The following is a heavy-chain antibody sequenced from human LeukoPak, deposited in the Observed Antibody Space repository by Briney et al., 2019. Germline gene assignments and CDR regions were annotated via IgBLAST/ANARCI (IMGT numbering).Heavy chain of an antibody. CDR3: LKVRGTPT. D-gene: IGHD3-16*01. CDR1: GYSFTDYY. V-gene: IGHV1-2*02. Sequence: GASVKVSCKASGYSFTDYYLHWVRQAPGQGLEWMGWTNPQNGGTKYAQKFQGRVTMTRDTSISTAYMELSSLKSDDSALYYCLKVRGTPTWGQGTLVTVSS. CDR2: TNPQNGGT. J-gene: IGHJ5*02.